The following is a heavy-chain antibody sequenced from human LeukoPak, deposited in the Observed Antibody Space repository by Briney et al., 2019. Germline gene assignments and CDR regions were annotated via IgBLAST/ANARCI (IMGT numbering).Heavy chain of an antibody. V-gene: IGHV1-69*05. J-gene: IGHJ4*02. Sequence: SVKVSCKASGGTFSSYAISWVRQAPGQGLEWMGGITPIFGTANYAQKFQGRVTITTDESTSTAYMELSSLRSEDTAVYYCARDYYDSSGYYYAHDYWGQGTLVTVSS. CDR3: ARDYYDSSGYYYAHDY. CDR2: ITPIFGTA. D-gene: IGHD3-22*01. CDR1: GGTFSSYA.